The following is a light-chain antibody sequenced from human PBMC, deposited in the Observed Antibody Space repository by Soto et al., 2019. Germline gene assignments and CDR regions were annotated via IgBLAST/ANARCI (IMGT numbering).Light chain of an antibody. CDR3: QQRYNWLT. Sequence: EIGLTQSQATLSLSPGERATRTCRASQSVSSYLAWYQQKPGQGPRLLIYDASNRATGIPARFSGSGSGTDFTLTISSLEPEDFAVYYCQQRYNWLTFGGGTKVEIK. V-gene: IGKV3-11*01. J-gene: IGKJ4*01. CDR2: DAS. CDR1: QSVSSY.